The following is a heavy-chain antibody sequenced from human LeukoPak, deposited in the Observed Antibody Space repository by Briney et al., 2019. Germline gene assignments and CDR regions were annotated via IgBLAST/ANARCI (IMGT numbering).Heavy chain of an antibody. D-gene: IGHD3-3*02. V-gene: IGHV3-48*03. CDR3: PAGILAFDSGS. J-gene: IGHJ4*02. CDR2: IRSGGDMT. Sequence: PGGSLRLSCVASGFTFSSYEMNWVRQAPGKGLEWVSYIRSGGDMTYYADSVKGRFTISRDNAKNSLYLQMNSLRPEDTAVYYCPAGILAFDSGSWGQGILVTVSS. CDR1: GFTFSSYE.